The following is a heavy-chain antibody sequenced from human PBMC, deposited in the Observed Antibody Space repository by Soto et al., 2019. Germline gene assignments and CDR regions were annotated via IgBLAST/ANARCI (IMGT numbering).Heavy chain of an antibody. V-gene: IGHV3-43*02. J-gene: IGHJ3*02. CDR1: GFTFDDYA. D-gene: IGHD3-10*01. Sequence: GWPLRLSCAASGFTFDDYAMHWVRQAPGKGLEWVSLISGDGGSTYYADSVKGRFTISRDNSKNSLYLQMNSLRTEDTALYYCAKGGMVRGVIGAFDIWGQGTMVTVSS. CDR2: ISGDGGST. CDR3: AKGGMVRGVIGAFDI.